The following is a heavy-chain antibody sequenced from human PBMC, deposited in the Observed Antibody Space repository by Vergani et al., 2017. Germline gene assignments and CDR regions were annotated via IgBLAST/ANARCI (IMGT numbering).Heavy chain of an antibody. CDR2: ISSSSSTI. Sequence: EVQLVESGGGLVQPGGSLRLSCAASGFTFSSYSMNWVRQAPGKGLEWVSYISSSSSTIYYADSVKGRFTISRDNAKNSLYLQMNSLRAEDTAVYYCAKGRAYCGGDCYPYYYYGMDVWGQGTTVTVSS. CDR1: GFTFSSYS. V-gene: IGHV3-48*04. CDR3: AKGRAYCGGDCYPYYYYGMDV. J-gene: IGHJ6*02. D-gene: IGHD2-21*02.